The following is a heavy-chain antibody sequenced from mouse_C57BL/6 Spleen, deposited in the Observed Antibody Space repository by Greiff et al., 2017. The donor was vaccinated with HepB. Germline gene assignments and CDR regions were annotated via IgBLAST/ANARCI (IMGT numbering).Heavy chain of an antibody. D-gene: IGHD2-1*01. J-gene: IGHJ3*01. Sequence: QVQLQQPGAELVRPGSSVKLSCKASGYTFTSYWMHWVKQRPRQGLEWIGNIDPSDSETHYNQKFKDKATLTVDKSSSTAYMQLSSLTSEDSAVYYCALYYGNPFAYWGQGTLVTVSA. V-gene: IGHV1-52*01. CDR2: IDPSDSET. CDR3: ALYYGNPFAY. CDR1: GYTFTSYW.